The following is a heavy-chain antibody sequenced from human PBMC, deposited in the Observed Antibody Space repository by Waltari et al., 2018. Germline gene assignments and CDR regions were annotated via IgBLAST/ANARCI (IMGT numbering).Heavy chain of an antibody. J-gene: IGHJ5*01. Sequence: EVKLVESGGGLIQPGGSLRLSCAASGFIISDYWMHWVRQAPGKGLVWVSRISRDGSDTSYADSVRGRFTISRDNAENTVYLQMNSLRAEDAAVYYCARDFKDVCSWGHGTLVTVSS. CDR3: ARDFKDVCS. V-gene: IGHV3-74*03. D-gene: IGHD2-15*01. CDR2: ISRDGSDT. CDR1: GFIISDYW.